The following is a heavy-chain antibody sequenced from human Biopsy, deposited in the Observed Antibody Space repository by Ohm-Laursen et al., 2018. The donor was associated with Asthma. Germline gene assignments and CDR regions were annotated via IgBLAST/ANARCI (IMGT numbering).Heavy chain of an antibody. J-gene: IGHJ4*02. D-gene: IGHD5/OR15-5a*01. V-gene: IGHV1-69*10. Sequence: SVKVSCKTSGYTFIGCHIHWMRQAPGQGLEWMGGIMPPFGLTNYAQRFQDRLTISADKSTRTAYMELRRLRSEDSAVYYCARDHCSALWAGVSTDNCYFDYWGQGTLLTVSS. CDR2: IMPPFGLT. CDR3: ARDHCSALWAGVSTDNCYFDY. CDR1: GYTFIGCH.